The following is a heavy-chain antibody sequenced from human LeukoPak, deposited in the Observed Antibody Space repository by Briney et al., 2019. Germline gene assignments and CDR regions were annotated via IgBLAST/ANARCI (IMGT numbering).Heavy chain of an antibody. D-gene: IGHD1-7*01. CDR1: GYTFTSYA. V-gene: IGHV7-4-1*02. CDR3: ARWNYGALLEYYYYYYMDV. J-gene: IGHJ6*03. CDR2: INTNTGNP. Sequence: ASVKVSCKASGYTFTSYAMNWVRQAPGQGLEWMGWINTNTGNPTYAQGFTGRFVFSLDTSVSTAYLQISSLKAEDTAVYYCARWNYGALLEYYYYYYMDVWGKGTTVTVSS.